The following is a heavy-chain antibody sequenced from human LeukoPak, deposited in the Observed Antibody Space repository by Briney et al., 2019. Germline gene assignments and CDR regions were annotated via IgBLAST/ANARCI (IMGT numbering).Heavy chain of an antibody. CDR2: TTTTGGSI. CDR1: GFSFSSYN. J-gene: IGHJ4*02. D-gene: IGHD3-10*01. Sequence: GGSLRLSCAASGFSFSSYNMYWVRQAPGQGLEWVSSTTTTGGSIYYADSVRGRFTISRDNAKNSLFLHMNTLRIEDTAVYYCATSFGATRGYWGQGTLVTVSS. V-gene: IGHV3-21*06. CDR3: ATSFGATRGY.